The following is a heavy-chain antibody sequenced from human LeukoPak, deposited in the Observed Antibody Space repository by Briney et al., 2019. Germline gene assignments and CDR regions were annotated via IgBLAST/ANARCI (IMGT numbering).Heavy chain of an antibody. CDR3: ARVGGGYYDSSGYYCIDY. D-gene: IGHD3-22*01. J-gene: IGHJ4*02. CDR1: GGSISSGDYY. CDR2: IYYSGST. Sequence: TSETLSLTCTVSGGSISSGDYYWSWIRQPPGKGLEWIGYIYYSGSTYYNPSLKSRVTISVDTSKNQFSLKLSSVTAAGTAVYYCARVGGGYYDSSGYYCIDYWGQGTLVTVSS. V-gene: IGHV4-30-4*01.